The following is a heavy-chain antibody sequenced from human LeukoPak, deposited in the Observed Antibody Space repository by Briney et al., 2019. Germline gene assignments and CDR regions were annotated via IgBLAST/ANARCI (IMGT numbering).Heavy chain of an antibody. J-gene: IGHJ3*02. CDR2: IYSGGST. D-gene: IGHD2-15*01. V-gene: IGHV3-53*01. CDR1: GFTVSSNY. Sequence: GGSLRLSCAASGFTVSSNYMSWVRQAPGKGLEWVSVIYSGGSTYYADSVKGRFTISRDNAKNSLYLQMNSLRAEDTAVYYCARAGVVVVVAASSAAFDIWGQGTMVTVSS. CDR3: ARAGVVVVVAASSAAFDI.